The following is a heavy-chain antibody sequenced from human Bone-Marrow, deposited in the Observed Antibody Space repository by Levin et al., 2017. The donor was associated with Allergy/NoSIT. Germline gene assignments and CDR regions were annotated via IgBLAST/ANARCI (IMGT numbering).Heavy chain of an antibody. D-gene: IGHD4/OR15-4a*01. CDR2: ISWNSGKI. CDR1: GFTFDDYA. J-gene: IGHJ4*02. V-gene: IGHV3-9*01. CDR3: AKDVGQFPALTYGASPFDY. Sequence: SLKISCVVSGFTFDDYAMHWVRQAPGKGLEWVSGISWNSGKIGYADSVKGRFTISRDNAKNSLYLQMNSLRGEDTALYYCAKDVGQFPALTYGASPFDYWGQGTLVTVSS.